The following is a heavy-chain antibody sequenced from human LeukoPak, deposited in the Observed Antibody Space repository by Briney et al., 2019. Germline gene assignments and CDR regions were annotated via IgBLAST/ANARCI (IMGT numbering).Heavy chain of an antibody. CDR1: GFTFRNAW. J-gene: IGHJ4*02. CDR3: TTDRSWGGDYFDY. CDR2: IKSKTAGGTA. D-gene: IGHD3-16*01. V-gene: IGHV3-15*01. Sequence: GGSLRLSCAASGFTFRNAWMSWVRQAPGKVLEWVGRIKSKTAGGTADYAAPVKGRFTISRDDSKNTLYLQMNSLKTEDTAVYYCTTDRSWGGDYFDYWGQGTLVTVSS.